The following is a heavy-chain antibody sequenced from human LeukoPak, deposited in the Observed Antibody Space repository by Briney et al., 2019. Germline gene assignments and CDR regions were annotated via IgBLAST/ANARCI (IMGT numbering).Heavy chain of an antibody. V-gene: IGHV3-33*01. D-gene: IGHD6-19*01. CDR2: IWYDGSNK. J-gene: IGHJ4*02. CDR3: ARARSIAVVPLDY. Sequence: GGSLRLSCAASGFTFSSYGMHWVRQAPGKGLEWVAVIWYDGSNKYYADSVKGRFTISRDNSKNTLYLQMNSLRAEDTAVYYCARARSIAVVPLDYWGQGTLVTVSS. CDR1: GFTFSSYG.